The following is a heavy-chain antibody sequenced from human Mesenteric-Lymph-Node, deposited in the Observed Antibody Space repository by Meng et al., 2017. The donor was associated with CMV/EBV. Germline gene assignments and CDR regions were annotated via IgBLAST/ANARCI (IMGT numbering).Heavy chain of an antibody. V-gene: IGHV4-4*02. CDR3: ASRTTSSSWYNPMREIDY. CDR2: IYHSGST. Sequence: SISSSNWWSWVRQPPGKGLEWIGEIYHSGSTNYNPSLKSRVTISVDKSKNQFSLKLSSVTAADTAVYYCASRTTSSSWYNPMREIDYWGQGTLVTVSS. D-gene: IGHD6-13*01. CDR1: SISSSNW. J-gene: IGHJ4*02.